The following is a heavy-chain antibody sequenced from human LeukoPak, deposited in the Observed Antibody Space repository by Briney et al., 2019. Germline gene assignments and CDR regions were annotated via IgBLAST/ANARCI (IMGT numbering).Heavy chain of an antibody. CDR2: IYTSGST. D-gene: IGHD2-2*01. Sequence: SETLSLTCSASGGSISSYYWSWIRQPAGKGLEWIGRIYTSGSTNYNPSLKSRVTMSVDTSKNQFSLKLSSVTAADTAVYYCARGVVPAADAYYWGQGTLVTVSS. CDR3: ARGVVPAADAYY. CDR1: GGSISSYY. J-gene: IGHJ4*02. V-gene: IGHV4-4*07.